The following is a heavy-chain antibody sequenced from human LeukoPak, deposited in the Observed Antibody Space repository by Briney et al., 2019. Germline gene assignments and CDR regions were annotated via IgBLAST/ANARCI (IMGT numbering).Heavy chain of an antibody. D-gene: IGHD3-3*01. CDR1: GGSISSGGYY. CDR2: IYYSGST. V-gene: IGHV4-31*03. Sequence: SQTLSLTCTVSGGSISSGGYYWSWTRQHPGKGLEWIGYIYYSGSTYYNPSLKSRVTISVDTSKNQFSLKLSSVTAADTAVYYCATLTIFKVVKDDYWGQGTLVTVSS. J-gene: IGHJ4*02. CDR3: ATLTIFKVVKDDY.